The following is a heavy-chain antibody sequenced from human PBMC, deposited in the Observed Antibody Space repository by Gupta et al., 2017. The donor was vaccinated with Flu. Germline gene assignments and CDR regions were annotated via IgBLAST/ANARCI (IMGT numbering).Heavy chain of an antibody. J-gene: IGHJ3*02. CDR3: ARRGPYYYDSHAFDI. V-gene: IGHV3-21*01. D-gene: IGHD3-22*01. Sequence: EVQLVESGGALVKPGGSLRLSCAASGFTFRSYNMNWVRQAPGKGLEWVSSISSSSSYIYYADSVKGRFTISRDNAKNSLYLQMNSLRAEDTAVYYCARRGPYYYDSHAFDIWGQGTMVTVSS. CDR2: ISSSSSYI. CDR1: GFTFRSYN.